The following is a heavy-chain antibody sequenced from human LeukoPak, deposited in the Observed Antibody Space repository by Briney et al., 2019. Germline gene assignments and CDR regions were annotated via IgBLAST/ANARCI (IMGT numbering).Heavy chain of an antibody. V-gene: IGHV4-34*01. CDR2: INHSGST. CDR1: GGSFSGYY. D-gene: IGHD3-9*01. Sequence: SETLSLTCAVYGGSFSGYYWSWIRQPPGKGLEWIGEINHSGSTNYNPSLKSRVTISVDTSKNQFSLKLSSVTAADTAVYYCARGRVSYYDILTGYYKRAPYFDYWGQGTLVTVSS. J-gene: IGHJ4*02. CDR3: ARGRVSYYDILTGYYKRAPYFDY.